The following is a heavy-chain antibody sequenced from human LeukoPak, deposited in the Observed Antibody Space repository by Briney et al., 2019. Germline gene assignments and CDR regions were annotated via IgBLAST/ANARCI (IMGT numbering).Heavy chain of an antibody. D-gene: IGHD1-26*01. V-gene: IGHV4-61*02. J-gene: IGHJ3*02. CDR3: ARGEVGATAFDI. CDR1: GGSISSGSYY. Sequence: PSETLSLTCAVSGGSISSGSYYWSWIRQPAGKGLEWIGRIYTSGSTNYNPSLKSRVTISVDTSKNQFSLKLSSVTAADTAVYYCARGEVGATAFDIWGQGTMVTVSS. CDR2: IYTSGST.